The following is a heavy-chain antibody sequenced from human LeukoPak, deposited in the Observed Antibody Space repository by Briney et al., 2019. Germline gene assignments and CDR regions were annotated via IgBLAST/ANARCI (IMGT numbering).Heavy chain of an antibody. V-gene: IGHV1-2*02. J-gene: IGHJ6*03. D-gene: IGHD1-26*01. CDR3: ARAGTPTQYYYYMDV. Sequence: ASVKVSCKASGYTFTSYGISWVRQAPGQGLEWMGWINPNSGGTNYAQKFQGRVTMTRDTSISTAYMELSRLRSEDTAVYYCARAGTPTQYYYYMDVWGKGTTVTVSS. CDR1: GYTFTSYG. CDR2: INPNSGGT.